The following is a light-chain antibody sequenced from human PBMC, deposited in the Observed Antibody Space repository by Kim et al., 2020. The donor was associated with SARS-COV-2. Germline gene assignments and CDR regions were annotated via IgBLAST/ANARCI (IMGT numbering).Light chain of an antibody. Sequence: TVMTQSPATLSMSPGESATLSCRASESVSTNLAWYRQKPGQAPRLLVYGASTRATDIPARISGSGSGTDFTLTISSLQSEDFAVYYCLQYNNWPLYTFGQGNKLEIK. CDR1: ESVSTN. CDR2: GAS. CDR3: LQYNNWPLYT. J-gene: IGKJ2*01. V-gene: IGKV3-15*01.